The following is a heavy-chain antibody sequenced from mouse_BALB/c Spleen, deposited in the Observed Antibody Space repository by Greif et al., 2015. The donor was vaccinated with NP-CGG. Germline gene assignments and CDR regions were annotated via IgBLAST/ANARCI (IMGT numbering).Heavy chain of an antibody. CDR2: ISYDGSN. V-gene: IGHV3-6*02. CDR1: GYSITSGYY. Sequence: VQLQQSGPGLVKPSQSLSLTCSVTGYSITSGYYWNWIRQFPGNKLEWMGYISYDGSNNYNPSLKNRISITRDTSKNQFFLKLNSVTTEDTATYYCAREGENYYGEIFDYWGQGTTLTVSS. D-gene: IGHD1-2*01. J-gene: IGHJ2*01. CDR3: AREGENYYGEIFDY.